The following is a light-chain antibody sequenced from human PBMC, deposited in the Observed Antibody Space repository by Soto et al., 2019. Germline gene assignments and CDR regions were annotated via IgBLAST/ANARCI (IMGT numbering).Light chain of an antibody. CDR3: QQYTDWPIP. V-gene: IGKV3D-15*01. Sequence: EILMRQSPARLFGSPGDRASGCCMASQSVSSNLAWYQQQPGQPPRLLIYGASSRATGIPDSFSGSGSGTDFTLTITSLQSDDFAVYFCQQYTDWPIPFGQRTRLEI. CDR1: QSVSSN. CDR2: GAS. J-gene: IGKJ5*01.